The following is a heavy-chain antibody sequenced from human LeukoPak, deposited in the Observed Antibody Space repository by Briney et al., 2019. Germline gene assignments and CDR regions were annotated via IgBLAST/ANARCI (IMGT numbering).Heavy chain of an antibody. J-gene: IGHJ5*02. CDR2: INHSGST. V-gene: IGHV4-34*01. CDR3: ARGTEYSSSRRWFDP. Sequence: SETLSLTCAVYGASFSGYYWSWIRQPPGKGLEWIGEINHSGSTNYNPSLKSRVTISVDTSKNQFSLKLSSVTAADTAVYYCARGTEYSSSRRWFDPWGQGTLVTVSS. D-gene: IGHD6-6*01. CDR1: GASFSGYY.